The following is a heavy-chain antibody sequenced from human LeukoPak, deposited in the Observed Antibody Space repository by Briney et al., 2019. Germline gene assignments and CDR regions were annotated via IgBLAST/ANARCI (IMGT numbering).Heavy chain of an antibody. CDR1: GFTFDDYA. V-gene: IGHV3-43D*04. CDR3: AKARNDGDYFDY. Sequence: GGSLRLSCAASGFTFDDYAMHWVRQAPGKALEWDSLISWDGADTYYADSVKGRFTISRDNNENSLYLQMNSLRAEDTALYYCAKARNDGDYFDYWGQGTLVTVSS. J-gene: IGHJ4*02. CDR2: ISWDGADT. D-gene: IGHD1-1*01.